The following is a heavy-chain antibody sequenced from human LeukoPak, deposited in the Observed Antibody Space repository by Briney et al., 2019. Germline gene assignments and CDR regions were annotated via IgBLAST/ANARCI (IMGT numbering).Heavy chain of an antibody. V-gene: IGHV3-21*01. CDR3: ARNATWSYSSGWYDDY. CDR2: ISSSSSYI. D-gene: IGHD6-19*01. J-gene: IGHJ4*02. Sequence: PGGSLRLSCAASGFTFSSYSMNWVRQAPGKGLEWVSSISSSSSYIYYADSVKGRFTISRDNAKNSLYLQMNSLRAEDTAVYYCARNATWSYSSGWYDDYWGQGTLVTVSS. CDR1: GFTFSSYS.